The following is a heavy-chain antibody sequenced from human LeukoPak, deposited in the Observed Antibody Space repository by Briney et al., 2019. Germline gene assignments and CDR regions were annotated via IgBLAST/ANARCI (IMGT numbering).Heavy chain of an antibody. V-gene: IGHV3-23*01. D-gene: IGHD6-6*01. CDR2: ISDSGGSP. Sequence: GGSLRLSCAASGFTFRGYAMSWVRQAPGKGLEGVSGISDSGGSPYYADSVKGRFTISRDNSKNTLYLQMHSLRADDPAVYYCAKDRVRIAATGVDYWGQGTLVTVSS. CDR3: AKDRVRIAATGVDY. J-gene: IGHJ4*02. CDR1: GFTFRGYA.